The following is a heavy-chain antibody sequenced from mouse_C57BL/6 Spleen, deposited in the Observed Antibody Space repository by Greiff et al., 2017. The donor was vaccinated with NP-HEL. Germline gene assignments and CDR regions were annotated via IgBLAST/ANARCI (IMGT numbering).Heavy chain of an antibody. Sequence: VKVVESGPGLVAPSQSLSITCTVSGFSLTSYGVHWVRQPPGKGLEWLVVIWSDGSTTYNSALKSRLSISKDNSKSQVFLKMNSLQTDDTAMYYCARHGSIYYDYLCAMDYWGQGTSVTVSS. CDR3: ARHGSIYYDYLCAMDY. V-gene: IGHV2-6-1*01. J-gene: IGHJ4*01. D-gene: IGHD2-4*01. CDR2: IWSDGST. CDR1: GFSLTSYG.